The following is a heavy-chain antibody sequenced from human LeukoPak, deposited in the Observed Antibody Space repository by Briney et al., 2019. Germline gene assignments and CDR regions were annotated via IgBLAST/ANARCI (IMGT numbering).Heavy chain of an antibody. CDR3: AREKRGDYGDQGGAFDI. Sequence: GASVKVSCKASGYTFTSYYMHWVRQAPGQGLEWMGWINPNSGGTKSAQKFQGRVTMTRDMSTSTVYMELSSLRSEDTAVYYCAREKRGDYGDQGGAFDIWGQGTMVTVSS. V-gene: IGHV1-46*01. D-gene: IGHD4-17*01. CDR1: GYTFTSYY. CDR2: INPNSGGT. J-gene: IGHJ3*02.